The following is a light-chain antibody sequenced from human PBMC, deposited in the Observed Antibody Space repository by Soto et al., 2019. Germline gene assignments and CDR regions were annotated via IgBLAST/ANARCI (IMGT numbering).Light chain of an antibody. J-gene: IGKJ1*01. V-gene: IGKV1-17*01. CDR3: LQHNSVPRT. CDR2: AAS. Sequence: DIQLTQSPSSLSASVGDRVTITCRASQGIRNDLSWYQQKPGKAPKRLIYAASSLHSGVPSRFSVSGSGTEFTLTISSLQPEDFATYYCLQHNSVPRTFGQGTKVDIK. CDR1: QGIRND.